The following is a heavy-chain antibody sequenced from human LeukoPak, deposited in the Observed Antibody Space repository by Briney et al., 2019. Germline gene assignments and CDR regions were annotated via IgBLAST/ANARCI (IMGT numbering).Heavy chain of an antibody. CDR3: ARASSLAYCGGDCQYYLDY. CDR2: IGSSSSYI. D-gene: IGHD2-21*02. V-gene: IGHV3-21*01. CDR1: GFTFSSYS. Sequence: GGSLRLSCAASGFTFSSYSMNWVRQAPGKGLEWVSSIGSSSSYIYYADSVKGRFTISRDNAKNSLCLQMNSLRAEDTAVYYCARASSLAYCGGDCQYYLDYWGQGTLVTVSS. J-gene: IGHJ4*02.